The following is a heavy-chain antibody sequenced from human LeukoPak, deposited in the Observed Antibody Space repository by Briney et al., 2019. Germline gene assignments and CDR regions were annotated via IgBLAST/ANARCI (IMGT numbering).Heavy chain of an antibody. D-gene: IGHD3-3*01. CDR1: GGSISSGSYY. CDR3: ALAYYDFWSGYYSWFDP. CDR2: IYTSGST. J-gene: IGHJ5*02. Sequence: SESLSLTCTVSGGSISSGSYYWSWIRQPAGKGLEWIGRIYTSGSTNYNPSLKSRVTISVDTSKNQFSLKLSSVTAADTAVHYCALAYYDFWSGYYSWFDPWGQGTLVTVSS. V-gene: IGHV4-61*02.